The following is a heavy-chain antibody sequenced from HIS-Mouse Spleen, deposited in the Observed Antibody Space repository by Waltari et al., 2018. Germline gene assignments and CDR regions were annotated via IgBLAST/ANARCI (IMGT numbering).Heavy chain of an antibody. CDR2: ISYDGSNK. V-gene: IGHV3-30*04. J-gene: IGHJ4*02. CDR1: GFTFRSYA. Sequence: QVQLVESGGGVVQPGRSLRLSCSASGFTFRSYAMPWVRQAPGKGLEWVAVISYDGSNKYYADSVKGRFTISRDNSKNTLYLQMNSLRAEDTAVYYCARDPTTVTTFPDYWGQGTLVTVSS. D-gene: IGHD4-4*01. CDR3: ARDPTTVTTFPDY.